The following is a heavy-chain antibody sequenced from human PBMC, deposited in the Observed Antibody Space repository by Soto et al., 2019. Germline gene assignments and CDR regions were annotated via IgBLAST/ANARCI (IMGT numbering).Heavy chain of an antibody. J-gene: IGHJ6*02. V-gene: IGHV4-34*01. CDR2: INHSGST. CDR3: ARGPEKRYYDFWSGYIHYGMDV. D-gene: IGHD3-3*01. CDR1: GGSFSGYY. Sequence: PSETLSLTCAVSGGSFSGYYWSWIRQPPGKGLEWIGEINHSGSTNYNPSLKSRVTISVDTSKNQFSLKLSSVTAADTAVYYCARGPEKRYYDFWSGYIHYGMDVWGQGTTVTVSS.